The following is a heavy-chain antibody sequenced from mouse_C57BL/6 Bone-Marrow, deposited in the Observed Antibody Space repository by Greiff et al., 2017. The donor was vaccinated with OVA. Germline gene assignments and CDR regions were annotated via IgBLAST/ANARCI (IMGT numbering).Heavy chain of an antibody. CDR3: ARVITTVVAPYFDY. V-gene: IGHV1-55*01. D-gene: IGHD1-1*01. CDR1: GYTFTSYW. Sequence: QVQLQQPGAELVKPGASVKMSCKASGYTFTSYWITWVKQRPGQGLEWIGDIYPGSGSTNYNEKFKSKATLTVDTSSSTAYMQLSSLTSEDSAVDYCARVITTVVAPYFDYWGQGTTLTVSS. CDR2: IYPGSGST. J-gene: IGHJ2*01.